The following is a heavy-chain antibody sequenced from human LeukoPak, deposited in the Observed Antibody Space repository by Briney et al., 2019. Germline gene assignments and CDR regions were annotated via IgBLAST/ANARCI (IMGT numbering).Heavy chain of an antibody. D-gene: IGHD5-18*01. V-gene: IGHV5-51*01. J-gene: IGHJ4*02. CDR2: IDPSDSET. CDR3: ARQTAMGRSGDY. CDR1: GGSSTSYW. Sequence: EDMMIFCRAAGGSSTSYWIGWVRQMPRQALEWMGIIDPSDSETRYTPSFQGQVTISVDKSLTPADLQWNSLKASDTAMYYCARQTAMGRSGDYWGQGTLVTVSS.